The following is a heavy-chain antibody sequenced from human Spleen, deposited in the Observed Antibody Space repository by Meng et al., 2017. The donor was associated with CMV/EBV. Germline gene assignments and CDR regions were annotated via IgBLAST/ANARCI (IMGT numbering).Heavy chain of an antibody. CDR1: FTFSSFA. CDR3: AKCYYDFWSGYSDMVDY. Sequence: FTFSSFAMSWVRQAPEKGLEWVSAISGRGGTTYYADSVKGRFIIYRDNSKNTVYLQMNSLRAEDTAVYYCAKCYYDFWSGYSDMVDYWGQGTLVTVSS. CDR2: ISGRGGTT. V-gene: IGHV3-23*01. D-gene: IGHD3-3*01. J-gene: IGHJ4*02.